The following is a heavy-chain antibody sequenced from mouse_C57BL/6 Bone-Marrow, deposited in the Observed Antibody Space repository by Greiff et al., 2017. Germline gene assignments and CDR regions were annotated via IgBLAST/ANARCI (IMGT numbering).Heavy chain of an antibody. D-gene: IGHD4-1*02. V-gene: IGHV14-4*01. Sequence: EVQLQESGAELVRPGASVKLSCTASGFNIKDDYMHWVKQRPEQGLEWIGWIDPENGDTEYASKFQGKATIKADTSANTADLQLRSLTSEDTAVYYCTSSTGWFAYWGQGTLVTVSA. CDR2: IDPENGDT. CDR1: GFNIKDDY. CDR3: TSSTGWFAY. J-gene: IGHJ3*01.